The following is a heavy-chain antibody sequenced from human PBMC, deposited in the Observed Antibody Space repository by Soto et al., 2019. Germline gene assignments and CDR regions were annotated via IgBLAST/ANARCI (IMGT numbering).Heavy chain of an antibody. CDR3: ARGKDSGWYRTFDY. CDR1: GGSISSYY. Sequence: QVQLQESGPGLVKPSETLSLTCTVSGGSISSYYWNWLRQPPGKGLEWIGYVYYSGSTNYNPSLKSRVTISLDTSKDDFSLLLSSVTAADTAVYYCARGKDSGWYRTFDYWGQGALVTVSS. CDR2: VYYSGST. J-gene: IGHJ4*02. V-gene: IGHV4-59*01. D-gene: IGHD6-19*01.